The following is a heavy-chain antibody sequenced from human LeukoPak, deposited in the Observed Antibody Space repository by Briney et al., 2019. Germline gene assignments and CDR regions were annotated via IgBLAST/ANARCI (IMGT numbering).Heavy chain of an antibody. CDR1: GYTLTELS. Sequence: ASVKVSCKVSGYTLTELSMHWVRQAPGKGLEWVGGFDPEEGETIYAQKFTGRVTMTEDTSTDTAYMELSSLRSEDTAVYYCATGPQGGAWVNYGGYWFDPWGQGTLVTVSS. CDR2: FDPEEGET. V-gene: IGHV1-24*01. CDR3: ATGPQGGAWVNYGGYWFDP. D-gene: IGHD4-23*01. J-gene: IGHJ5*02.